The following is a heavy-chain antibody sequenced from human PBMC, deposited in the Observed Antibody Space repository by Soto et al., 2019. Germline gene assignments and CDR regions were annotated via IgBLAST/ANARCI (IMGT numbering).Heavy chain of an antibody. J-gene: IGHJ6*02. CDR2: ISAYNGNT. CDR3: ARERRGYSGSHYYYYGMDV. V-gene: IGHV1-18*04. CDR1: GYAFTSYG. Sequence: PGASVKVSCKASGYAFTSYGISWVRQAPGQGLEWMGWISAYNGNTNYAQKLQGRVTMTTDTSTSTAYMELRSLRSDDTAVYYCARERRGYSGSHYYYYGMDVWGQGTTVTVSS. D-gene: IGHD5-12*01.